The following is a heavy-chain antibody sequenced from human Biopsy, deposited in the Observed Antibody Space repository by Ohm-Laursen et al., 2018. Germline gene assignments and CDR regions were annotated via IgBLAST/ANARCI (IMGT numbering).Heavy chain of an antibody. Sequence: SLRLSCAASGFTFGDAWMSWIRQAPGMGLEWVSVIYSGDRPYYRESVRGRFTISRDNSKNTLYLQMNSLRADDTAVYYCARNKPGSSSGSDFDYWGQGTLVTVSS. CDR2: IYSGDRP. CDR3: ARNKPGSSSGSDFDY. D-gene: IGHD6-6*01. CDR1: GFTFGDAW. V-gene: IGHV3-53*01. J-gene: IGHJ4*02.